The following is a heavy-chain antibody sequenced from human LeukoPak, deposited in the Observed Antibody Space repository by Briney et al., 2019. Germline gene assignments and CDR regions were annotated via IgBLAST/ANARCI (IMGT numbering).Heavy chain of an antibody. D-gene: IGHD3-10*01. V-gene: IGHV4-39*01. Sequence: SETLSLTCTVYGGSISSSSYYWGWIRQPPGKGLEWIGSIYYSGSTYYNPSLKSRVTISVDTSKNQFSLKLSSVTAADTAVYYCARLNQGDYYGSGSYYRGGPFDYWGQGTLVTVSS. J-gene: IGHJ4*02. CDR3: ARLNQGDYYGSGSYYRGGPFDY. CDR1: GGSISSSSYY. CDR2: IYYSGST.